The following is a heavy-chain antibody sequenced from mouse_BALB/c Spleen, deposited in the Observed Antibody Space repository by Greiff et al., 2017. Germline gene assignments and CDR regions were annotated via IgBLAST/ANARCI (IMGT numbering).Heavy chain of an antibody. D-gene: IGHD2-2*01. CDR1: GFAFSSYD. Sequence: EVKLVESGGGLVKPGGSLKLSCAASGFAFSSYDMSWVRQTPEKRLEWVAYISSGGGSTYYPDTVKGRFTISRDNAKNTLYLQMSSLKSEDTAMYYCARHDGYDPLDYWGQGTTLTVSS. CDR3: ARHDGYDPLDY. CDR2: ISSGGGST. J-gene: IGHJ2*01. V-gene: IGHV5-12-1*01.